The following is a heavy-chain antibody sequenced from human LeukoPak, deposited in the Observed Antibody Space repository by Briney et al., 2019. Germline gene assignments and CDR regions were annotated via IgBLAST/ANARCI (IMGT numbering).Heavy chain of an antibody. CDR1: GFTFSNNR. CDR2: IYSDGTA. Sequence: PGGSLRLSCAASGFTFSNNRMRWVRQAPGKGLEGVSVIYSDGTAYYADSGKGRFTISRDNSKTTRYLQMNSLRADDTAVYYCVRDLTWGQGTLVTVSS. V-gene: IGHV3-53*01. J-gene: IGHJ5*02. CDR3: VRDLT.